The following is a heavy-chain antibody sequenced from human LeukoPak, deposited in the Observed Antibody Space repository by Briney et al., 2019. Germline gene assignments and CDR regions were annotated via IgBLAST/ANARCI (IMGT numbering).Heavy chain of an antibody. V-gene: IGHV1-69*13. CDR3: ARDSSGSYPMAY. CDR1: GGTFSSYA. Sequence: SVKVSCKASGGTFSSYAISWVRQAPGQGLEWMGGIIPIFGTANYALKFQGRVTITADESTSTAYMELSSLRSEDTAVYYCARDSSGSYPMAYWGQGTLVTVSS. CDR2: IIPIFGTA. J-gene: IGHJ4*02. D-gene: IGHD1-26*01.